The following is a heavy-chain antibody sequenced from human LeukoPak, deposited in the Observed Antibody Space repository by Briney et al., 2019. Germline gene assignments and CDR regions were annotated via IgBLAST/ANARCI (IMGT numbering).Heavy chain of an antibody. D-gene: IGHD3-16*01. J-gene: IGHJ4*02. V-gene: IGHV3-23*01. Sequence: GGSLRLSCAASGFIFSSNAMSWVRQAPGKGLEWVSAISGSGSSTYYADSVKGRFTISRDNSKNTLYLQVNSLRAEDTAVYYCAKDESLGPPGVYWGQGTLVTVSS. CDR2: ISGSGSST. CDR1: GFIFSSNA. CDR3: AKDESLGPPGVY.